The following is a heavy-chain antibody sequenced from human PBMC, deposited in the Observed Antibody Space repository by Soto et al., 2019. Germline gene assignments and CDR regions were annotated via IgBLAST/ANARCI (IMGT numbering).Heavy chain of an antibody. J-gene: IGHJ3*02. D-gene: IGHD1-7*01. CDR3: ARVRTTSVNKSAFDI. V-gene: IGHV3-53*04. CDR2: IYSGGST. Sequence: GGSLRLSCAASGFTVSSNYMSWVRQAPGKGLEWVSVIYSGGSTYYADSVKGRFTISRHNSKNTLYLQMNSLRAEDTAVYYCARVRTTSVNKSAFDIWGQGTMVTVSS. CDR1: GFTVSSNY.